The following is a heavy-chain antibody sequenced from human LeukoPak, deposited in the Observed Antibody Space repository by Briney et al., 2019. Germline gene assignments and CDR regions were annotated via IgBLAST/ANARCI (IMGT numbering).Heavy chain of an antibody. D-gene: IGHD1-26*01. J-gene: IGHJ4*02. CDR3: VKDRASGSYFLDLDY. V-gene: IGHV3-30*04. CDR1: GFTFSSYA. Sequence: PGRSLRLSCAASGFTFSSYAMHWVRQAPGKGLEWVAVISYDGSNKYYADSVKGRFTISRDNAKNSLYLQMNSLRVEDTAVYYCVKDRASGSYFLDLDYWGQGTLVTVSS. CDR2: ISYDGSNK.